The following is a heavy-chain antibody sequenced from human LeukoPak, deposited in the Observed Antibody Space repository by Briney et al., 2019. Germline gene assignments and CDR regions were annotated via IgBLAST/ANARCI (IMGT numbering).Heavy chain of an antibody. Sequence: GRSLRLSCAASGVTFSSYGMHGVRQAPGKGLEWVAGISYDGSNKYYADSVKGRFTISRDNSKNTLYLQMNSLRPEETAVYYCAKADPSGRYGLCCDYWGQGTLVTVSS. D-gene: IGHD1-26*01. J-gene: IGHJ4*02. CDR2: ISYDGSNK. CDR1: GVTFSSYG. V-gene: IGHV3-30*18. CDR3: AKADPSGRYGLCCDY.